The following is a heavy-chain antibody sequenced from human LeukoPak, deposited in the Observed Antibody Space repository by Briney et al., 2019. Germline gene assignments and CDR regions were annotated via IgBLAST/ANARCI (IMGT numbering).Heavy chain of an antibody. CDR2: INPSGGST. D-gene: IGHD3-10*01. CDR1: GYTFTSYY. V-gene: IGHV1-46*01. CDR3: ARDKGFGELLSLPDAFDI. Sequence: GASVKVSCKASGYTFTSYYMHWVRQAPGQGLEWMGIINPSGGSTSYAQKFQGRVTMTRDTSTSTVYMELSSLRSEDTAVYYCARDKGFGELLSLPDAFDIWGQGTMVTVSS. J-gene: IGHJ3*02.